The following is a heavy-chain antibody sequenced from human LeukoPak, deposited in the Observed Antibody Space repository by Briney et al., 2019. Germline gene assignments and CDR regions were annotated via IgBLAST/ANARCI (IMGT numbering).Heavy chain of an antibody. CDR2: IKQDGSEK. CDR3: ARGRFYSSGSYYVYY. CDR1: GYTFTTYW. J-gene: IGHJ4*02. V-gene: IGHV3-7*04. D-gene: IGHD2-15*01. Sequence: GGSLSLSCVASGYTFTTYWMSWVRQAPGKGLGWVANIKQDGSEKYYVDSVKGRFTISRDNAKNSVYLQMNSLRAEDTAVYYCARGRFYSSGSYYVYYWGQGTLVTVSS.